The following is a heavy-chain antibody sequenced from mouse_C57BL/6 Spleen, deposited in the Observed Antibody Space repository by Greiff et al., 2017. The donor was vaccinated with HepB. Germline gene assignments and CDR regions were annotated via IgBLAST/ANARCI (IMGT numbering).Heavy chain of an antibody. CDR1: GFNIKNTY. J-gene: IGHJ1*03. CDR2: IDSANGNT. Sequence: EVQLQQSVAELVRPGASVKLSCTASGFNIKNTYMHWVKQRPEQGLEWIGRIDSANGNTKYAPKFQGKATITADTSSNTAYLQLSSLTSEDTAIYYCALITTVVARYFDVWGTGTTVTVSS. D-gene: IGHD1-1*01. CDR3: ALITTVVARYFDV. V-gene: IGHV14-3*01.